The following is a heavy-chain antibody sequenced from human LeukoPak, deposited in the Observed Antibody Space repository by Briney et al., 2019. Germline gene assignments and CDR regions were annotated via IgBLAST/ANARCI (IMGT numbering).Heavy chain of an antibody. CDR2: IYAGGTT. CDR3: ASGVTNSYYFHY. CDR1: GFTVSSNS. D-gene: IGHD2/OR15-2a*01. J-gene: IGHJ4*02. Sequence: GGSLRLSCAASGFTVSSNSMTWVRQAPGKGLEWVSIIYAGGTTYYADSMKGRFTIPRDNSKSTLYLQMSSLRAEDTAVYYCASGVTNSYYFHYWGQGTLVTVSS. V-gene: IGHV3-66*02.